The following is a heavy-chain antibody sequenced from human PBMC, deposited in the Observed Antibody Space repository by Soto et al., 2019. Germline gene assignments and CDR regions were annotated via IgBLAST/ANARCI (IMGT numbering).Heavy chain of an antibody. D-gene: IGHD3-16*01. CDR2: LIPIFGTA. J-gene: IGHJ4*02. Sequence: QVQLVQSGAEVKKPGSSVKVSCKASGGTFSSYAISWVRQAPGQGLEWMGGLIPIFGTANSARKVQGRVTIPADGSPRTAYMELSSLSSEETAVYYCASHRPKGGYYFEYWGKGNMVIVSS. CDR3: ASHRPKGGYYFEY. CDR1: GGTFSSYA. V-gene: IGHV1-69*01.